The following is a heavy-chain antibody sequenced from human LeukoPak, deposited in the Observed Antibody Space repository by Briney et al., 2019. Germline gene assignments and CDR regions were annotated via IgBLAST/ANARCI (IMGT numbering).Heavy chain of an antibody. Sequence: SETLSLTCAVDGGSFSDDFWSWIRQPPGKGLEWIGEINHSGATNFNPSLKSRVTMSVDTSKTQFSLNLSSVTAADTAIYYCARRSHTYYHDSPDPAYFYYYYMDVWGNGTTLTVSS. CDR3: ARRSHTYYHDSPDPAYFYYYYMDV. J-gene: IGHJ6*03. CDR2: INHSGAT. V-gene: IGHV4-34*01. CDR1: GGSFSDDF. D-gene: IGHD3-22*01.